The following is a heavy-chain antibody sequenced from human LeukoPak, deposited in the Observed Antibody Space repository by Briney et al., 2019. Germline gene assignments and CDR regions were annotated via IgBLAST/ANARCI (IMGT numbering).Heavy chain of an antibody. D-gene: IGHD2-2*01. J-gene: IGHJ4*02. CDR2: INPNSGGT. CDR3: VRDRTKYCSSTSCPLDY. Sequence: ASVKVSCKASGYTFTGYYMHRVRQAPGQGLEWMGWINPNSGGTNYAQKFQGRVTMTRDTSISTAYMELSRLRSDDTAVYYCVRDRTKYCSSTSCPLDYWGQGTLVTVSS. CDR1: GYTFTGYY. V-gene: IGHV1-2*02.